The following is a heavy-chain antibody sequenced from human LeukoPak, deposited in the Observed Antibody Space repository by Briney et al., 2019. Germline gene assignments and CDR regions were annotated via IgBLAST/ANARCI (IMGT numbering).Heavy chain of an antibody. V-gene: IGHV4-34*01. CDR2: INHSGST. D-gene: IGHD3-10*01. CDR1: GGSFSGYY. J-gene: IGHJ4*02. Sequence: SETLSLTCAVYGGSFSGYYWSWIRQPPGKGLEWIGEINHSGSTNYNPSLKSRVTISVDTSKNQFSLKLSSVTAADTAVYYCARSYYYGSGSYDYWGQGTLVTVSS. CDR3: ARSYYYGSGSYDY.